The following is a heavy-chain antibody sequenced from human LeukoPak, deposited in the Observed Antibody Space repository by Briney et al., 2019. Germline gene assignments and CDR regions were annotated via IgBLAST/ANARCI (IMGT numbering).Heavy chain of an antibody. CDR2: ISAYNGNT. CDR1: GYTFTTFG. Sequence: ASVKVSCKASGYTFTTFGISWVRQAPGQGLEWMGWISAYNGNTNYAQKLQGRVTMTTDTSTSTAYMELRSLRSDDTAVYYCARDAPRSRFLEWLPHDAFDIWGQGTMVTVSS. J-gene: IGHJ3*02. CDR3: ARDAPRSRFLEWLPHDAFDI. V-gene: IGHV1-18*01. D-gene: IGHD3-3*01.